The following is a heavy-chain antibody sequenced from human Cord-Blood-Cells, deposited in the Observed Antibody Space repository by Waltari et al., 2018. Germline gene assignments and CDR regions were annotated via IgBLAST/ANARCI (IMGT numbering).Heavy chain of an antibody. CDR3: ARGLIVVVPAAASRSGWYFDL. J-gene: IGHJ2*01. V-gene: IGHV4-34*01. CDR1: GGSFSGYY. Sequence: QVQLQQWGAGLLKPSETLSLTCAVYGGSFSGYYWSWIRKSPGKGLEWIGEINHSGSTNYNPSLKSRVTISVDTSKNQFSLKLSSVTAADTAVYYCARGLIVVVPAAASRSGWYFDLWGRGTLVTVSS. CDR2: INHSGST. D-gene: IGHD2-2*01.